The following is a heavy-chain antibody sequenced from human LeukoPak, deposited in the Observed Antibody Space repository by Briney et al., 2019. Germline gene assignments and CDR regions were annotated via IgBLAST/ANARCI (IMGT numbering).Heavy chain of an antibody. D-gene: IGHD3-10*01. V-gene: IGHV3-23*01. J-gene: IGHJ4*02. CDR3: AKGYYGSGSYYPASFDY. Sequence: GGSLRLSCAASGFTFSSYAMSWVRQAPGKGLEWVSAISGSGGSTYYADSVKGRFTISRDNSKNTLYLQMNSLRAEDTAVYYCAKGYYGSGSYYPASFDYWGQGTLVTVSS. CDR1: GFTFSSYA. CDR2: ISGSGGST.